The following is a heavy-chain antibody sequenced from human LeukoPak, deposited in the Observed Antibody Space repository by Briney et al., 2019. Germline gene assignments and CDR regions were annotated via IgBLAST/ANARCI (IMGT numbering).Heavy chain of an antibody. CDR2: ISYDGSNK. Sequence: GGSLRLSCAASGFTFSSYGMHWVRQAPGKGLEWVAVISYDGSNKYYADSVKGRFTISRDNSKNTLYLQMNSLRAEDTAVYYCARVLAETYYDFWSGRGYYYGMDVWGQGTTVTVSS. CDR1: GFTFSSYG. V-gene: IGHV3-30*03. CDR3: ARVLAETYYDFWSGRGYYYGMDV. D-gene: IGHD3-3*01. J-gene: IGHJ6*02.